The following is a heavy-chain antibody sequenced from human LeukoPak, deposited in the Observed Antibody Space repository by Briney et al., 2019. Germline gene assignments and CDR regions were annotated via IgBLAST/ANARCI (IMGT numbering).Heavy chain of an antibody. CDR3: ARDGHCSSTSCPGVDAFDI. CDR1: GFTFSSYA. Sequence: GGSLRLSCAASGFTFSSYAMHWVRQAPGKGLEWVAVISYDGSNKYYAESVKGRFTISRDNSKNTLYLQMNSLRAEDTAVYYCARDGHCSSTSCPGVDAFDIWGQGTMVTVSS. J-gene: IGHJ3*02. V-gene: IGHV3-30-3*01. D-gene: IGHD2-2*01. CDR2: ISYDGSNK.